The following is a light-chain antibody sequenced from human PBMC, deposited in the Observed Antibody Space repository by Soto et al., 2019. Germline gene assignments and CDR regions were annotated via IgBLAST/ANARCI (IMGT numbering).Light chain of an antibody. Sequence: EIVLTQSPGSLSLSPGERATLSCRASQSVDSSFFAWYQKKPGQAPRLLIYGASTRATGIPARFSGSGSGTEFTLTISSLQSEDFAVYYCQQYNNWPPWTFGQGTKVEIK. CDR3: QQYNNWPPWT. V-gene: IGKV3-15*01. CDR2: GAS. J-gene: IGKJ1*01. CDR1: QSVDSSF.